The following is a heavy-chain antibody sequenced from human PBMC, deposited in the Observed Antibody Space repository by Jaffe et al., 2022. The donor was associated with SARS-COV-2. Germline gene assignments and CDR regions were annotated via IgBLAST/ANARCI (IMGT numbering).Heavy chain of an antibody. CDR2: IYYSGST. CDR3: ARLEAYKGWKKPGPIDY. J-gene: IGHJ4*02. D-gene: IGHD1-1*01. CDR1: GGSISSSSYY. V-gene: IGHV4-39*01. Sequence: QLQLQESGPGLVKPSETLSLTCTVSGGSISSSSYYWGWIRQPPGKGLEWIGSIYYSGSTYYNPSLKSRVTISVDTSKNQFSLKLSSVTAADTAVYYCARLEAYKGWKKPGPIDYWGQGTLVTVSS.